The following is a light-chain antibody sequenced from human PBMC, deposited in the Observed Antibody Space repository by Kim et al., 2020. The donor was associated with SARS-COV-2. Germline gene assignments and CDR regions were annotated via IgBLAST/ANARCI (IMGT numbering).Light chain of an antibody. V-gene: IGKV1-39*01. CDR2: GAS. CDR3: QQSYSTPYT. CDR1: QTITTH. Sequence: DIEMTQSPSSLSASVGDRVIITCRASQTITTHLNWYQLRPGKAPRLLIYGASSLQSGVPSRFSGSGSGTEFTLTITSLQPEDFATYSCQQSYSTPYTVGQGTKLEIK. J-gene: IGKJ2*01.